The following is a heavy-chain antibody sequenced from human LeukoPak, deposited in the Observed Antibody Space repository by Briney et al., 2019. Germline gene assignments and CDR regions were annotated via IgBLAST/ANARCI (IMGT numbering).Heavy chain of an antibody. J-gene: IGHJ3*02. CDR2: ISWNSGSI. Sequence: PGGSLRLSCAASGFSFSSYRMNWVRQAPGKGLEWASGISWNSGSIGYADSVKGRFTISRDNAKNSRYRQMNSLRAEDTALYYCAKVFHRLGEFDAFDIWGQGTMVTVSS. CDR3: AKVFHRLGEFDAFDI. CDR1: GFSFSSYR. D-gene: IGHD3-16*01. V-gene: IGHV3-9*01.